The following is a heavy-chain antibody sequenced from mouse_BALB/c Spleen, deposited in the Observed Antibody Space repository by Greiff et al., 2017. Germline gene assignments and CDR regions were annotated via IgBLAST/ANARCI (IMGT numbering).Heavy chain of an antibody. CDR2: INPDSSTI. CDR3: ARLDYGSSPFAY. Sequence: DVQLQESGGGLVQPGGSLKLSCAASGFDFSRYWMSWVRQAPGKGLEWIGEINPDSSTINYTPSLKDKFIISRDNAKNTLYLQMSKVRSEDTALYYCARLDYGSSPFAYWGQGTLVTVSA. D-gene: IGHD1-1*01. J-gene: IGHJ3*01. CDR1: GFDFSRYW. V-gene: IGHV4-1*02.